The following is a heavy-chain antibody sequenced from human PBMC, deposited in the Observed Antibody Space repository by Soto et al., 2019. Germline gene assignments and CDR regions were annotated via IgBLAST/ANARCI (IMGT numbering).Heavy chain of an antibody. J-gene: IGHJ4*02. CDR1: GFTFSNYW. Sequence: PGGSLRLSCVASGFTFSNYWMSWVRQAPGKGLEWVANMGQDGSEKYHVDSVKGRSIIFRDNAKNTVYLQMNSLRAEDTAVYYCARLRPGSYFDSWGQGTLVTVSS. V-gene: IGHV3-7*01. D-gene: IGHD3-10*01. CDR2: MGQDGSEK. CDR3: ARLRPGSYFDS.